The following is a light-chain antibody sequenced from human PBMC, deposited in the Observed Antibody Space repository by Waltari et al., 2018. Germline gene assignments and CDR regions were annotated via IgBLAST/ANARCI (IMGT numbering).Light chain of an antibody. CDR3: QQYDSSRT. V-gene: IGKV1-5*03. CDR1: QGISTW. J-gene: IGKJ1*01. CDR2: KAS. Sequence: DIQMTQSPSTLSASVGDRVTITCRASQGISTWLDWYQQKPGKAPKLLIYKASSLESGVPSGFSGSGSGTEFTLTISSLQPDDLAPYYCQQYDSSRTFGQGTKVEIK.